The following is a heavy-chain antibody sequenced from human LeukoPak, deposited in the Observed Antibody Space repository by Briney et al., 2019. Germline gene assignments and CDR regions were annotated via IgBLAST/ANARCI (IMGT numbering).Heavy chain of an antibody. J-gene: IGHJ4*02. D-gene: IGHD3-10*01. CDR2: ISGSGGST. CDR3: AKATXGFGEXXXX. CDR1: GFTFSSYA. V-gene: IGHV3-23*01. Sequence: GGSLRLSCAASGFTFSSYAMSWVRQAPGKGLEWVSAISGSGGSTYYADSVKGRFTISRDNSKNTLYLQMNSLRAEDAAVYYCAKATXGFGEXXXXWGQXXXXTVX.